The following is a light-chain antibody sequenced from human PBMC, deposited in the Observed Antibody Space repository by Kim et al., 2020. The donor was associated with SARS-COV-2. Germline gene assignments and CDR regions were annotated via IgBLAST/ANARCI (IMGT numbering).Light chain of an antibody. Sequence: TVMTQSPATLSVFPGEGAILSCRARQSRSKNLSWYQQKPGQAPRFIIFATSIRATRIPASFSGSGSGTEFTLTINSLQSEDFAVYYCEQYSGWPPTLGGGTKLEI. V-gene: IGKV3-15*01. CDR3: EQYSGWPPT. CDR1: QSRSKN. CDR2: ATS. J-gene: IGKJ4*01.